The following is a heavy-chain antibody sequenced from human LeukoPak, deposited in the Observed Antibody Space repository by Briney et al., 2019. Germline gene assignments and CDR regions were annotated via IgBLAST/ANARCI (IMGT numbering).Heavy chain of an antibody. CDR3: GCRGKYYDSVGYHN. V-gene: IGHV3-23*01. CDR1: GFTFSTYS. CDR2: ISDNGGYT. J-gene: IGHJ4*02. Sequence: GGSLRLSCPASGFTFSTYSMSWVRQAGGKGLDWVSTISDNGGYTYYAESVKGRFTVSRENYKNTLHLQMDSLRAEDTAVYYCGCRGKYYDSVGYHNWGQGTLVTVSS. D-gene: IGHD3-22*01.